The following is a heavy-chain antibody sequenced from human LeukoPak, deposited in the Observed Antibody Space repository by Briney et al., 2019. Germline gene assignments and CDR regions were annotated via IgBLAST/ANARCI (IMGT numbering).Heavy chain of an antibody. V-gene: IGHV4-39*01. D-gene: IGHD2-21*02. CDR1: GGSISGSSYY. CDR2: IYYSGST. J-gene: IGHJ4*02. Sequence: PSETLSLTCTVSGGSISGSSYYWGWIRQPPGKGLEWIGTIYYSGSTYYNPSLKSRVTISVDTSKNQFSLKLSSVTAADTAVYYCARAYCGGDCYSSAVDYWGQGTLVTVSS. CDR3: ARAYCGGDCYSSAVDY.